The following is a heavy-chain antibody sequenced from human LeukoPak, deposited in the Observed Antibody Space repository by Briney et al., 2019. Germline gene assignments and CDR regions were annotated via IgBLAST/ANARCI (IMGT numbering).Heavy chain of an antibody. CDR2: IKHDGSAK. V-gene: IGHV3-7*03. Sequence: GGSLRLSCAASGFTFSIYWMNWVRQPPGKGLEWVANIKHDGSAKLYVDSVKGRFTISRDSAKNSLYLQMNSLRAEDTAVYFCAAKILGSAPFDFWGQGTLVTVSA. CDR1: GFTFSIYW. D-gene: IGHD3-10*01. CDR3: AAKILGSAPFDF. J-gene: IGHJ4*02.